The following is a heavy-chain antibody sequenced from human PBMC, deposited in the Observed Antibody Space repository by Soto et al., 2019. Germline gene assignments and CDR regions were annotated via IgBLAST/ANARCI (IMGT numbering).Heavy chain of an antibody. CDR2: IYSGGST. CDR1: GFTVSSNY. J-gene: IGHJ4*02. D-gene: IGHD6-13*01. V-gene: IGHV3-66*01. CDR3: ARARIAAAASDY. Sequence: GGSLRLSCAASGFTVSSNYMSWVRQAPGKGLEWVSVIYSGGSTYYADSVKGRFTISRDNSKNTLYLQMNSLRAEDTAVYYCARARIAAAASDYWGQGTLVTVSS.